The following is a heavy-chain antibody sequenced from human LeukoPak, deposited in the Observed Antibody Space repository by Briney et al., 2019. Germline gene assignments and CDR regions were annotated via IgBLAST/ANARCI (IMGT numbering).Heavy chain of an antibody. Sequence: SETLSLTCTVSGGSISSYYWSWIRQPPGKGLEWIGYIYYSGSTNYNPSLKSRVTISVDTSKNQFSLKLSSVTAADTAVYYCASTVLGGSPPYYFDYWGQGTLVTVSS. CDR1: GGSISSYY. CDR3: ASTVLGGSPPYYFDY. V-gene: IGHV4-59*01. J-gene: IGHJ4*02. D-gene: IGHD3-16*01. CDR2: IYYSGST.